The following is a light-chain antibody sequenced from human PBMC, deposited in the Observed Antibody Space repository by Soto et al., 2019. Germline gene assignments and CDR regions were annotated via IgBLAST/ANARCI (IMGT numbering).Light chain of an antibody. CDR2: AAS. V-gene: IGKV1-9*01. CDR1: QGISSY. Sequence: IQLTQSPSSLSASVGDRVTITCRASQGISSYLAWYQQKPGKAPKLLIYAASTLQSGVPSSFSVSGSWTDFSLSIRSLHPEYFATYFCQQLNSYLRTFGQGTKVEIK. J-gene: IGKJ1*01. CDR3: QQLNSYLRT.